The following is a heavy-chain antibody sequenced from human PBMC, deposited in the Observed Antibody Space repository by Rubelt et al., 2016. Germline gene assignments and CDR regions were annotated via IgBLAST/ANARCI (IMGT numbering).Heavy chain of an antibody. CDR3: ARAAAAFHGMDV. J-gene: IGHJ6*02. Sequence: QVQLQQSGPGLVKPSPTLSLTCAISGDSVSSNSAAWNWIRQSPSRGLEWLGRTYYRPKWYNDYAVSVKSRLTITPETSQIQFSLQLNSVTPEDAAVYYWARAAAAFHGMDVWGQGTTVTVSS. V-gene: IGHV6-1*01. CDR1: GDSVSSNSAA. D-gene: IGHD6-13*01. CDR2: TYYRPKWYN.